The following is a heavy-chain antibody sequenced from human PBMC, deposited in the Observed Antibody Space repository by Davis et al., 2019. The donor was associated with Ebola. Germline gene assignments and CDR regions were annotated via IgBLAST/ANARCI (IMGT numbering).Heavy chain of an antibody. CDR3: ARDRPLVGALDY. CDR1: GFTFSGSA. J-gene: IGHJ4*02. V-gene: IGHV3-73*01. CDR2: IRSKANSYAT. Sequence: GGSLRLSCAASGFTFSGSAMHWVRQASGKGLEWVGRIRSKANSYATAYAASVKGRFTISRDDSKNTAYLQMNSLRAEDTAVYYCARDRPLVGALDYWGQGTLVTVSS. D-gene: IGHD1-26*01.